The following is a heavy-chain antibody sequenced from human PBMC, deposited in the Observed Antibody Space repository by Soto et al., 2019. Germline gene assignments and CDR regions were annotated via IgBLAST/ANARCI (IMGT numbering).Heavy chain of an antibody. V-gene: IGHV3-53*04. Sequence: EVQLVESGGGLVQPGGSLRLSCAASGFTVSSNYMSWVRQAPGQGLEWVSLIYSGDTSYYADSVKGRFTISRHISRNTVFLHMNSPRPEDWAVDYWASRSASLWTRVSCPNLLKYWGQGTLVTVSS. CDR3: ASRSASLWTRVSCPNLLKY. D-gene: IGHD3-3*01. CDR2: IYSGDTS. J-gene: IGHJ4*02. CDR1: GFTVSSNY.